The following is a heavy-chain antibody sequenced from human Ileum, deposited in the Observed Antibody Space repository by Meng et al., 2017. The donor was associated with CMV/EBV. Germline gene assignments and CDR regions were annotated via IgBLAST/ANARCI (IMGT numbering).Heavy chain of an antibody. CDR3: VREVAVLRGLRNWIDP. CDR1: VSSYDAA. J-gene: IGHJ5*02. V-gene: IGHV6-1*01. CDR2: TFYRSKWYY. Sequence: VSSYDAAWNWIRQSPTRGLEWLRRTFYRSKWYYDYAVSVKSRITINPDTSKNQFSLHLNSVTPEDAAVYYCVREVAVLRGLRNWIDPWGQGTLVTVSS. D-gene: IGHD3-10*01.